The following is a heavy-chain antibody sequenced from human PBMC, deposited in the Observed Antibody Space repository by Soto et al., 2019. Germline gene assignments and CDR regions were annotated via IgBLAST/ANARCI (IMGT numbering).Heavy chain of an antibody. V-gene: IGHV1-69*12. J-gene: IGHJ4*02. CDR3: AGVGQLNRVGFDD. CDR2: IIPIFGTA. D-gene: IGHD1-26*01. CDR1: GGTFSSYA. Sequence: QVQLVQSGAEVKKPGSSVKVSCKASGGTFSSYAISWVRQAPGQGLEWMGGIIPIFGTANYAQKFQGRVTMTADESTSTAYMELSGLGAEATAVCYWAGVGQLNRVGFDDWGQGTLVTVSS.